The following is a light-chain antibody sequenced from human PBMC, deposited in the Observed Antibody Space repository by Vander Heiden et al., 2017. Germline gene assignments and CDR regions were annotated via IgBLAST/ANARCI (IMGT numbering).Light chain of an antibody. Sequence: QSALTQPASVSGSPGQSITISCTGISSDVGSYNLVSWYQQHPGKAPKLMIYEVSKRPSGVSNRFSGSKSGKTASLTISGLQAEDEADYYCCSYAGSSTLGVFGGGTKLTVL. J-gene: IGLJ3*02. V-gene: IGLV2-23*02. CDR1: SSDVGSYNL. CDR3: CSYAGSSTLGV. CDR2: EVS.